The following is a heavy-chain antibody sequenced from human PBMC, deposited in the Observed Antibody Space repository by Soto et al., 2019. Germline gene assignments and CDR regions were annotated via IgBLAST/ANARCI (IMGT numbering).Heavy chain of an antibody. D-gene: IGHD3-22*01. J-gene: IGHJ6*01. V-gene: IGHV1-8*01. Sequence: GASVKVSWETSGDAFSTCDSNWVRQAPGQGLEWRGWMNPNSGDTRYSQKFLCILTMTRDSSIRTVYMELSSLNSEETALYYCARGWGYFDSSGFHYIYAMDVWGQGTTVTVPS. CDR1: GDAFSTCD. CDR2: MNPNSGDT. CDR3: ARGWGYFDSSGFHYIYAMDV.